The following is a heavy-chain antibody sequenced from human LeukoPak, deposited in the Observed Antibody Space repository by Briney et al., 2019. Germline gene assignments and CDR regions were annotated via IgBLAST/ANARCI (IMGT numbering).Heavy chain of an antibody. Sequence: PGGSLRLSCAASGFTFSTYGMHWVRQAPGKGLEWVAFIRSDGSTKCYADSVKDRFTISRDNSKNTLYLQMNSLRAEDTAVYYCAKDFTHPFGELSLGDVGYFDYWGQGTLVTVSS. CDR3: AKDFTHPFGELSLGDVGYFDY. CDR2: IRSDGSTK. V-gene: IGHV3-30*02. CDR1: GFTFSTYG. D-gene: IGHD3-10*01. J-gene: IGHJ4*02.